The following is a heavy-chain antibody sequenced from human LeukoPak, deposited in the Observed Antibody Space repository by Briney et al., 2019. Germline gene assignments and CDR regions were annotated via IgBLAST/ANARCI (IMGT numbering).Heavy chain of an antibody. CDR1: SGSISSGGYY. V-gene: IGHV4-31*03. Sequence: SETLSLTCTVSSGSISSGGYYWSWIRQHPGKGLEWIGYIYYSGSTYYNPSLKSRVTISVDTSKNQFSLKLSSVTAADTAVYYCARGRSSWSTFDYWGQGTLVTVSS. CDR2: IYYSGST. J-gene: IGHJ4*02. D-gene: IGHD6-13*01. CDR3: ARGRSSWSTFDY.